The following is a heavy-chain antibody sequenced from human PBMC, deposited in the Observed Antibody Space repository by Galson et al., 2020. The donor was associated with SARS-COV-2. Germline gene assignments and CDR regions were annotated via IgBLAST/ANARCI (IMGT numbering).Heavy chain of an antibody. Sequence: GESLKISCTASGFTFGDYTMSWVRQAPGKGLEWVGFIRYKAYGGTTEYAASVKGRFTISRDASKNSLYLQMNSLKTEDTAVYYCARVGDYFSNDYWGQGTLVTVSS. J-gene: IGHJ4*02. V-gene: IGHV3-49*04. D-gene: IGHD2-21*01. CDR3: ARVGDYFSNDY. CDR1: GFTFGDYT. CDR2: IRYKAYGGTT.